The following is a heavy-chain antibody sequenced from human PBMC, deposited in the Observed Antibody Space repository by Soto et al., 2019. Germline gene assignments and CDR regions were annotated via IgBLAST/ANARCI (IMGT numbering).Heavy chain of an antibody. V-gene: IGHV3-66*01. CDR2: LYSGGTT. J-gene: IGHJ4*02. D-gene: IGHD3-10*01. CDR1: GFTVSSNY. CDR3: ATGTVRGLIIEY. Sequence: GGSLRLSCAASGFTVSSNYMSWVRQAPGKGLEWVSVLYSGGTTYYADSVKGRFSISRDNSKNTLYLQMNSLRAEDTAVYYCATGTVRGLIIEYWGQGTLVTVSS.